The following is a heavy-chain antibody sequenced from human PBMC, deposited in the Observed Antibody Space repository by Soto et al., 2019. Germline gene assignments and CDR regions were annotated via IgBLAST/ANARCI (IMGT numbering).Heavy chain of an antibody. D-gene: IGHD3-3*01. CDR2: IYSGGST. Sequence: PGGSLRLSCAASGFTVSSNYMSWVRQAPGKGLEWVSVIYSGGSTYYADSVKGRFTISRDNSKNTLYLQMNSLRAEDTAVYYCERASRTGGFWSGYSDYYYGMDVWGQGPTVTVSS. CDR3: ERASRTGGFWSGYSDYYYGMDV. CDR1: GFTVSSNY. J-gene: IGHJ6*02. V-gene: IGHV3-53*01.